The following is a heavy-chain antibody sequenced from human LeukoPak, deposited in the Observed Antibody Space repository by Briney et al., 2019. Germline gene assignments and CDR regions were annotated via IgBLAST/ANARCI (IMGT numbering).Heavy chain of an antibody. V-gene: IGHV4-59*01. CDR3: ARDEYYYGSGSYYTFDY. J-gene: IGHJ4*02. CDR2: IYHSGST. D-gene: IGHD3-10*01. Sequence: PSEALSLTCTVSGGSISSYYWSWIRQPPGKGLEWIGYIYHSGSTNYNPSLKSRVTISVDTSKNQFSLKLSSVTAADTAVYYCARDEYYYGSGSYYTFDYWGQGTLVTVSS. CDR1: GGSISSYY.